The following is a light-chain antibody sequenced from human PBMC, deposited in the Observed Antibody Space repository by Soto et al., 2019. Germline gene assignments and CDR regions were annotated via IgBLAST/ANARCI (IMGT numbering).Light chain of an antibody. J-gene: IGLJ2*01. CDR3: SSYAGSTVV. CDR1: SSDDGGYNY. V-gene: IGLV2-8*01. CDR2: EVS. Sequence: QSALTQPPSASGSPGQSVTISCTGTSSDDGGYNYVSWYLQHPGKAPKLMIYEVSKRPPGVPDRFSGSKSGNTASLTVSGLQAEDEADYYCSSYAGSTVVFGGGTKLTVL.